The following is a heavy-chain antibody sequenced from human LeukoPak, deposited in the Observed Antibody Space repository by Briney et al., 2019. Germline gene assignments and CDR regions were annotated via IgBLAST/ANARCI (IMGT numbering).Heavy chain of an antibody. D-gene: IGHD3-10*01. CDR1: GFIFRVDA. V-gene: IGHV3-23*01. J-gene: IGHJ5*01. CDR3: TKRETGGSGSHMDS. Sequence: GGSQRLSCVASGFIFRVDAMNWVRQAPGKGLEWVATISGRTGATYYGDSVKGRFTISRDNSENTLYLQMDSLRVEDTALYYCTKRETGGSGSHMDSWGQGILVTVSS. CDR2: ISGRTGAT.